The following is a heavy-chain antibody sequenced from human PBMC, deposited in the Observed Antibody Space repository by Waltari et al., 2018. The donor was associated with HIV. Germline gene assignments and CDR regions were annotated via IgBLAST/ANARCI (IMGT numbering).Heavy chain of an antibody. Sequence: QVQLQESGPGLVKPSETLSLTCAVSVYSISSGYSWGWIRQPPGKGLEWIGSIYQSGSTYYKPSLKSRVTISVDTSKNQFSLKLSSVTAADTAVYYCADFWSGYYFEHWGQGTLVTVSS. CDR1: VYSISSGYS. CDR3: ADFWSGYYFEH. D-gene: IGHD3-3*01. J-gene: IGHJ4*02. V-gene: IGHV4-38-2*01. CDR2: IYQSGST.